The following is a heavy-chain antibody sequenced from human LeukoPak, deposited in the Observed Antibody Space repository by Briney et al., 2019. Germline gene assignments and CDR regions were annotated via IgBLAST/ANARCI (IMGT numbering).Heavy chain of an antibody. J-gene: IGHJ5*02. D-gene: IGHD3-10*01. Sequence: ASVKVSCKASGYTLTDYYINWVRQAPGQGLEWIGWINPNSGDTNYAQKFQDRVTMTRDTSISTAYIELNLLRSDDTAVFYCARGDYYGSPKVVAAWGQGTLVTVSS. CDR2: INPNSGDT. V-gene: IGHV1-2*02. CDR1: GYTLTDYY. CDR3: ARGDYYGSPKVVAA.